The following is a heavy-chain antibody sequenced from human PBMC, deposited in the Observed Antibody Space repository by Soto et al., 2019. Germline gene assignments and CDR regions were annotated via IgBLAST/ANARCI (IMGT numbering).Heavy chain of an antibody. D-gene: IGHD2-2*01. CDR2: ISAYNGNT. V-gene: IGHV1-18*01. Sequence: ASVKVSCKGSGFTFSNYGFNWVRQAPGQGLEWMGWISAYNGNTNYAQKLQGRVTMTTDTSTSTAYMELRSLRSDDTAVYYCAREYCISTSCYARYYYYYYGMDVWGQGTTVTVSS. CDR1: GFTFSNYG. J-gene: IGHJ6*02. CDR3: AREYCISTSCYARYYYYYYGMDV.